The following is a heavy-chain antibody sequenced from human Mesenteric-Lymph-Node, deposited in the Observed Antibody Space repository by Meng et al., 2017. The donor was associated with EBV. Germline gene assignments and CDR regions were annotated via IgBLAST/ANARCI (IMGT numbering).Heavy chain of an antibody. CDR1: GGSTSNDGYS. D-gene: IGHD4-17*01. Sequence: LQLHESRSGLLKPSQTLSLTCAVSGGSTSNDGYSWSWIRQPPGKGLEWIGYIYHSGSTYSNPSLKSRVTISVDRSKNQFSLKLNSVTAADTAVYYCARASVYGDYDNWFDPWGQGTLVTASS. J-gene: IGHJ5*02. CDR2: IYHSGST. V-gene: IGHV4-30-2*01. CDR3: ARASVYGDYDNWFDP.